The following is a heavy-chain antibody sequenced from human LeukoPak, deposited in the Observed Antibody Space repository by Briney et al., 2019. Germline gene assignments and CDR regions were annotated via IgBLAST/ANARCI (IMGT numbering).Heavy chain of an antibody. J-gene: IGHJ4*02. Sequence: GASVKVSCKASGYTFTGYYMHWVRQAPGQGLEWMGWINPNSGGTNYAQKFQGRVTMTRDTSISTAYMELSRLRSDDTAVYYCARDYDFWSGYAFDYWGQGTLVTVSS. D-gene: IGHD3-3*01. CDR2: INPNSGGT. V-gene: IGHV1-2*02. CDR1: GYTFTGYY. CDR3: ARDYDFWSGYAFDY.